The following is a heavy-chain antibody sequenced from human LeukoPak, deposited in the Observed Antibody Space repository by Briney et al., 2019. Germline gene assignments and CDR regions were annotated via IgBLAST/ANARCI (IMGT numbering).Heavy chain of an antibody. V-gene: IGHV1-2*02. J-gene: IGHJ4*02. D-gene: IGHD2-15*01. Sequence: ASVKVCCKPAGYTFIDHYLHWVRQAPGQGLESLGWIDPNTGDTNYPQKFQGRVTMTRDTSSSTAYMELNRLRSDDTAVYYCARAGHNSNSGGYDFWGLGTLVTVSS. CDR3: ARAGHNSNSGGYDF. CDR2: IDPNTGDT. CDR1: GYTFIDHY.